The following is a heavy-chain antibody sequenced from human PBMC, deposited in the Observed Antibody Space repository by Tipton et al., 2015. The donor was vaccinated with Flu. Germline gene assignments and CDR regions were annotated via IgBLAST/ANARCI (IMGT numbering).Heavy chain of an antibody. CDR1: GGTFSRFV. CDR2: IIPIFGTP. J-gene: IGHJ3*02. D-gene: IGHD1-1*01. V-gene: IGHV1-69*18. Sequence: QLVQSGAEVKKPGSSVKVSCKASGGTFSRFVISWVRQAPGQGLEWMGSIIPIFGTPDYAQRFQGRVTITADEPTNTVYMELTSLRAEDPAVYYCSRAYQGCWNDALDIFGQGTMVIFSS. CDR3: SRAYQGCWNDALDI.